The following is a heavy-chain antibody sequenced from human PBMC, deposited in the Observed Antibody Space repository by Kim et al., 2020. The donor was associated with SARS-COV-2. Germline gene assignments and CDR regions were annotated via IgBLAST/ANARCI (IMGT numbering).Heavy chain of an antibody. V-gene: IGHV1-69*13. CDR1: GGSFSNNA. CDR2: IIPMSSTT. D-gene: IGHD3-10*01. J-gene: IGHJ6*02. CDR3: TFFDNFDPLLYAWSAWAYGMNV. Sequence: SVKVSCKASGGSFSNNAFSWVRQAPGQGLEWMGGIIPMSSTTKYAEKFQARLTVTADESTRTAYMELTRLRFDDTGLYYCTFFDNFDPLLYAWSAWAYGMNVWGQGTTVTVSS.